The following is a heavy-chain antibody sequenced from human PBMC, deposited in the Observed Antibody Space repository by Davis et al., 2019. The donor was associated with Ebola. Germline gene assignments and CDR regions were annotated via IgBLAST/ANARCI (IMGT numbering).Heavy chain of an antibody. CDR1: GFTFSSYT. V-gene: IGHV3-48*02. D-gene: IGHD4-17*01. Sequence: GESLKISCAASGFTFSSYTMNWVRQAPGKGLEWVSYISSSRITKYYADSVQGRFTISRDNAKNSLYLQMNSLRDADTAVYYCARDLGVGVTTNDYWGQGTLVTVSS. CDR3: ARDLGVGVTTNDY. CDR2: ISSSRITK. J-gene: IGHJ4*02.